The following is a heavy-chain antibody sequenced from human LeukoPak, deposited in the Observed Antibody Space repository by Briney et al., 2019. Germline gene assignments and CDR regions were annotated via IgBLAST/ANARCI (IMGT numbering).Heavy chain of an antibody. CDR2: ISYSGST. CDR3: AREGTAGTNLNWFDP. V-gene: IGHV4-61*01. Sequence: SETLSLTCTVSGGSISSSSYYWGWIRQPPGKGLEWIGYISYSGSTNFNPSHKSRVTISVDTSKNQFSLKLSSVTAADTAVYYCAREGTAGTNLNWFDPWGQGTLVTVSS. CDR1: GGSISSSSYY. J-gene: IGHJ5*02. D-gene: IGHD1-1*01.